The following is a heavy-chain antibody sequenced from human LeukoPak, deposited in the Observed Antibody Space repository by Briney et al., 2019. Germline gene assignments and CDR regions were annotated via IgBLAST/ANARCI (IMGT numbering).Heavy chain of an antibody. CDR2: ISSSGITI. D-gene: IGHD1-26*01. CDR1: GFTFSDYE. V-gene: IGHV3-48*03. J-gene: IGHJ6*03. CDR3: AKDTGSGSYYYYYMDV. Sequence: GGSLRLSCAASGFTFSDYEMNWVRQAPGKGLEWISYISSSGITIYYADSVQGRFTISRDNAKNSLYLQMSSLRAEDMALYYCAKDTGSGSYYYYYMDVWGKGTTVTVSS.